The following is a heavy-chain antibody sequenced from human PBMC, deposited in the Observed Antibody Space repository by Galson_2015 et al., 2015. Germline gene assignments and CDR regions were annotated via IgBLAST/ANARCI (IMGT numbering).Heavy chain of an antibody. J-gene: IGHJ5*02. V-gene: IGHV1-8*01. CDR1: GYTFTSYD. Sequence: SVKVSCKASGYTFTSYDINWVRQAPGQGLEWMGWMNPNSGNTGYAQKFQGRVTMTRNTSISTAYMELSSLRSEDTAVYYCARGRSQGSQSSYNWFVPWGQGTLVTVSA. CDR2: MNPNSGNT. D-gene: IGHD3-10*01. CDR3: ARGRSQGSQSSYNWFVP.